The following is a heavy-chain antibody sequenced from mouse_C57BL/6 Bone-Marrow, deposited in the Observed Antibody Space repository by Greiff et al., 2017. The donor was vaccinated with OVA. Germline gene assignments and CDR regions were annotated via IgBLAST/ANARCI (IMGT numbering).Heavy chain of an antibody. D-gene: IGHD2-3*01. CDR3: TVDDGYYEAY. CDR2: IDPEDGDT. Sequence: VHVKQSGAELVRPGASVKFSCTASGFNIKDYYMHWVKQRPEQGLEWIGRIDPEDGDTDYAPKFQGKATMTADTSSNTAYLQLSSLTSEDTAVYYSTVDDGYYEAYWGQGTLVTVSA. V-gene: IGHV14-1*01. CDR1: GFNIKDYY. J-gene: IGHJ3*01.